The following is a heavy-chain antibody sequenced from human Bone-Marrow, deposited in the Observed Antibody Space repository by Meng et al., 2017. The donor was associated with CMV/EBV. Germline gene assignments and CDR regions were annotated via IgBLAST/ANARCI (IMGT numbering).Heavy chain of an antibody. D-gene: IGHD3-3*01. J-gene: IGHJ3*02. CDR1: GFTFSSYT. V-gene: IGHV3-21*01. Sequence: GGSLRLSCAASGFTFSSYTMNWVRQAPGKGLEWVSSITSSSGYIYYADSVKGRFTISRDNSKNTLYLQMNSLRAEDTAVYYCASLLHYDFWSGPSDDDAFDIWGQGTMVTVSS. CDR2: ITSSSGYI. CDR3: ASLLHYDFWSGPSDDDAFDI.